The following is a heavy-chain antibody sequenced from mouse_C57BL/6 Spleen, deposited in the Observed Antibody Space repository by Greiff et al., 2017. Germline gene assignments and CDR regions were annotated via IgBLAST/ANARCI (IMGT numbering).Heavy chain of an antibody. D-gene: IGHD1-1*01. CDR2: IDPSDSYT. CDR1: GYTFTSYW. Sequence: QVQLQQPGAELVMPGASVKLSCKASGYTFTSYWMHWVKQRPGQGLAWIGEIDPSDSYTNYNQKFKGKSTLTVDKSSSTAYMQLSSLTSEDSAVYYCARGGYYGSIDYWGQGTTLTVSS. CDR3: ARGGYYGSIDY. V-gene: IGHV1-69*01. J-gene: IGHJ2*01.